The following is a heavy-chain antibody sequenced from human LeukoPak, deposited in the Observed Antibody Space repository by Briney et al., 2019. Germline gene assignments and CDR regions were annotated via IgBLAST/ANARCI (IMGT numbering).Heavy chain of an antibody. J-gene: IGHJ4*02. Sequence: PSETLSLTCAVYGGSFSGYYWSWLRKPPGKGLEWIGEINHSGSTNYNPSLKSRVTISVDTSKNQFSLKLSSVTAADTAVYYCARGGLRTYYDFWSGYFHLDSWGQGTLVTVSS. V-gene: IGHV4-34*01. CDR1: GGSFSGYY. CDR3: ARGGLRTYYDFWSGYFHLDS. CDR2: INHSGST. D-gene: IGHD3-3*01.